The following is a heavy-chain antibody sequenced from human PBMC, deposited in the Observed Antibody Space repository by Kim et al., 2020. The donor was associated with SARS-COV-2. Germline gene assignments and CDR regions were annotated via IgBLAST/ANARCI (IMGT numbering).Heavy chain of an antibody. CDR3: AGASGITMIVVVTAYGMDV. V-gene: IGHV1-46*01. D-gene: IGHD3-22*01. J-gene: IGHJ6*02. Sequence: ASVKVSCKASGYTFTSYYMHWVRQAPGQGLEWMGIINPSGGSTSYAQKFQGRVTMTRDTSTSTVYMELSSLRSEDTAVYYCAGASGITMIVVVTAYGMDVWGQGTPVTVSS. CDR1: GYTFTSYY. CDR2: INPSGGST.